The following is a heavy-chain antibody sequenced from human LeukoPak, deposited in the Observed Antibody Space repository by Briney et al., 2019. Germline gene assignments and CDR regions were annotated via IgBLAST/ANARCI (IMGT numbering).Heavy chain of an antibody. CDR3: AKAVATVVLYYYYYGMDV. V-gene: IGHV3-30*18. J-gene: IGHJ6*02. D-gene: IGHD4-23*01. Sequence: GGSLRLSCAASGFTFSSYGMHWVRQAPGKGLEWVAVISYDGSNKYYADSVKGRFTISRDNSKNTLYLQMNSLRAEDTAVYYCAKAVATVVLYYYYYGMDVWGQGTTVTVSS. CDR2: ISYDGSNK. CDR1: GFTFSSYG.